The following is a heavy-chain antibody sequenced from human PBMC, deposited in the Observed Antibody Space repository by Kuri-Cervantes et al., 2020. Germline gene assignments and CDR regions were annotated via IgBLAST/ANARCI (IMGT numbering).Heavy chain of an antibody. J-gene: IGHJ4*02. CDR3: ARDPAFRSAGRTNYFDY. V-gene: IGHV3-30-3*01. Sequence: GESLKISCAASGFTFSSYAVHWVRQAPGKGLEWVAVMSYDGNNKYFADSVKGRFTISRDNSKNTLYLQMSSLRAEDTAVYYCARDPAFRSAGRTNYFDYWGQGTLVTVSS. CDR2: MSYDGNNK. CDR1: GFTFSSYA. D-gene: IGHD6-13*01.